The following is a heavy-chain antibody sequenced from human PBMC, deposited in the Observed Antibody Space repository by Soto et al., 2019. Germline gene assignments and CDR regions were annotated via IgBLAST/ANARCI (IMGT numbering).Heavy chain of an antibody. V-gene: IGHV4-59*01. J-gene: IGHJ4*02. CDR2: IYYSGST. Sequence: SETLSLTCTVSGGSISSYYWSWFRQPPGKGLEWIGYIYYSGSTNYNPSLKSRVTVSVDTSKNQFSLKLSSVTAADTAVYYCARALGYSYPFDYWGQGTLVTVS. CDR3: ARALGYSYPFDY. CDR1: GGSISSYY. D-gene: IGHD5-18*01.